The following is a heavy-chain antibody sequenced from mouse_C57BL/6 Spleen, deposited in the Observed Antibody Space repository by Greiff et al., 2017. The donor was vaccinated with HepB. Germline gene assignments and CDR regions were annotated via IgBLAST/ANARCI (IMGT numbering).Heavy chain of an antibody. V-gene: IGHV5-9*01. Sequence: EVMLVESGGGLVKPGGSLKLSCAASGFTFSSYTMSWVRQTPEKRLEWVATISGGGGNTYYPDSVKGRFTISRDNAKNTLYLQMSSLRSEDTALYYCARENKITTVVYFDDWGQGTTLTVSS. CDR3: ARENKITTVVYFDD. J-gene: IGHJ2*01. CDR2: ISGGGGNT. CDR1: GFTFSSYT. D-gene: IGHD1-1*01.